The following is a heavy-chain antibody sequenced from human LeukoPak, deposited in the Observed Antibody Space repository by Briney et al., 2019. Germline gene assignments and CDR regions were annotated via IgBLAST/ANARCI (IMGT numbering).Heavy chain of an antibody. CDR2: ISGGGSRT. J-gene: IGHJ4*02. D-gene: IGHD3-22*01. CDR1: GFTFRSYG. CDR3: AKKRGTYSYDLFDY. V-gene: IGHV3-23*01. Sequence: GGTLRLSCVASGFTFRSYGVTWVRQAPGKGLEWVSSISGGGSRTYYADSVKGRFTISRDNSKNTLYLQMNSLRAEDTAVYYCAKKRGTYSYDLFDYWGQGTLVTVSS.